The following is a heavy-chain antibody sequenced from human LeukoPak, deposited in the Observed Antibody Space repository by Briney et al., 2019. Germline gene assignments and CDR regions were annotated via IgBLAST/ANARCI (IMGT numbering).Heavy chain of an antibody. CDR2: INSDGSST. D-gene: IGHD3-3*01. CDR3: ARAERRGYDFWSGYYLPDY. V-gene: IGHV3-74*01. J-gene: IGHJ4*02. Sequence: GGPLRLSCAASGFTFSSYWMHWVRQAPGKGLVWVSRINSDGSSTRYADSVKGRFTISRDNAKNTLYLQMNSLRAEDTAVYYCARAERRGYDFWSGYYLPDYWGQGTLVTVSS. CDR1: GFTFSSYW.